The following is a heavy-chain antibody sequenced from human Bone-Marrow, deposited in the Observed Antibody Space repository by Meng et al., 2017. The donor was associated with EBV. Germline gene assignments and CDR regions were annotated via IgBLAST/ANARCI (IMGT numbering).Heavy chain of an antibody. CDR3: ARGPTCGYNCPYYFDF. CDR1: GYSLPNYD. J-gene: IGHJ4*02. V-gene: IGHV1-8*01. Sequence: QVERVHAGGEVEKPGASVKGSCTASGYSLPNYDINWVRQATGQGLEWVGWMNPNSGNTGYAQKFQGRVTMTRNTSISTAYMELSSLRSEDTAVYYCARGPTCGYNCPYYFDFWGQGTLVTVSS. CDR2: MNPNSGNT. D-gene: IGHD5-24*01.